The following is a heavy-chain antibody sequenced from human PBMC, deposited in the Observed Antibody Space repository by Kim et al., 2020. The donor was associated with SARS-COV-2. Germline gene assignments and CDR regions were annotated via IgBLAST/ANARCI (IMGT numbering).Heavy chain of an antibody. CDR1: GGTFSNIA. CDR3: ARVDEDFVEKGGYVMDV. V-gene: IGHV1-69*13. Sequence: SVKVSCMASGGTFSNIAISWVRQAPGQGLEWMGGIIPFFGSPRYAEKFQGRVTITADESTRTAYMELSSLRSEDTAVYYCARVDEDFVEKGGYVMDVWGQGTTVTVSS. J-gene: IGHJ6*02. CDR2: IIPFFGSP. D-gene: IGHD2-15*01.